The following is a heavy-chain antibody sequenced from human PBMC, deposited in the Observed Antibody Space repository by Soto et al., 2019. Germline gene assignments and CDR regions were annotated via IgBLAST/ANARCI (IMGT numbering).Heavy chain of an antibody. CDR2: IIPILGIA. D-gene: IGHD6-13*01. CDR3: ARGWVAAAQQNYSGMDV. V-gene: IGHV1-69*02. Sequence: QVQLVQSGAEVKKPGSSVKVSCKASGGTFSSYTINWVRQAPGQGLEWMGRIIPILGIANYAQKFQGRVTITADKSTSTAYMELSRLRAEDTAVYYCARGWVAAAQQNYSGMDVWGQGTTVTVSS. J-gene: IGHJ6*02. CDR1: GGTFSSYT.